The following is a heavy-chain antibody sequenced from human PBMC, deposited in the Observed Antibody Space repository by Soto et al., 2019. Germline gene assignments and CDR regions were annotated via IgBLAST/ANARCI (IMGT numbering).Heavy chain of an antibody. CDR1: GFTFSSYA. CDR2: ISYDGSNK. V-gene: IGHV3-30-3*01. CDR3: GRCSSTSCHLGSDY. D-gene: IGHD2-2*01. J-gene: IGHJ4*02. Sequence: QVQLVESGGGVVQPGRSLRLSCAASGFTFSSYAMNWVRQAPGKGLEWVALISYDGSNKYYADSVKGRFTISRESSKNTLYLQMNSLRDADTAFYYCGRCSSTSCHLGSDYWGQGTLVTVSS.